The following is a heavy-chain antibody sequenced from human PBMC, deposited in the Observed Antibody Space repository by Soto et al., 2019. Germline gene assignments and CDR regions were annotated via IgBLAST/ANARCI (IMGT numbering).Heavy chain of an antibody. CDR3: ARFYYDSSGYLPSPYYYYYYGMDV. CDR2: IWYDGSNK. D-gene: IGHD3-22*01. CDR1: GFTFSSYG. J-gene: IGHJ6*02. V-gene: IGHV3-33*01. Sequence: QPGGSLRLSCAASGFTFSSYGMHWVRQAPGKGLEWVAVIWYDGSNKYYADSVKGRFTISRDNSKNSLYLQMNSLRAEDTAVYYCARFYYDSSGYLPSPYYYYYYGMDVWGQGTTVTVSS.